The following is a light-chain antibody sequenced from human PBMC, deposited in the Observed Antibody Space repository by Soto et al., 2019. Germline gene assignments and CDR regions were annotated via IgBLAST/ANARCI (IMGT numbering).Light chain of an antibody. J-gene: IGLJ1*01. CDR3: SSYTSSSTLV. CDR2: DVS. V-gene: IGLV2-14*01. Sequence: QSALTQPASVSGSPGQSITLSCTGTSSDVGGYNYVSWYQQHPGIAPKLMIYDVSNRPSGVSNRFSGSKSGNTPCLTIYGLQGEDEADYYCSSYTSSSTLVFGTGTKLTVL. CDR1: SSDVGGYNY.